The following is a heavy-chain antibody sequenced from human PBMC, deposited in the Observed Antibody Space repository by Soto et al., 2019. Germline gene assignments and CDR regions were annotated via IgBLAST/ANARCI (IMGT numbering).Heavy chain of an antibody. D-gene: IGHD6-13*01. J-gene: IGHJ4*02. V-gene: IGHV4-59*12. Sequence: PSETLSLTCTVSDGSISSYYWSWIRQPPGKGLEWIGYIYFSGGTNYNPSLKSRVTISVDTSKNQFSLKLSSVTAADTAVYYCARESRSWYGSIWDYWGQGTLVTVSS. CDR1: DGSISSYY. CDR3: ARESRSWYGSIWDY. CDR2: IYFSGGT.